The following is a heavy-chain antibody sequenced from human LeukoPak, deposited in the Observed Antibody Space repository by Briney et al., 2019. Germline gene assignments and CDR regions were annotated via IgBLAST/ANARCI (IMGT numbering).Heavy chain of an antibody. Sequence: PSQTLSLTCTVSGGSISIYYWSWIRQPPGKGLEWIGYIFYRGSIDYSPSLQSRVTISVDTSKNHLSLRLTSVTAADTAVYFCARGVVLGQDDAFDIWGRGTMVTVSS. CDR2: IFYRGSI. D-gene: IGHD3/OR15-3a*01. V-gene: IGHV4-59*12. CDR3: ARGVVLGQDDAFDI. J-gene: IGHJ3*02. CDR1: GGSISIYY.